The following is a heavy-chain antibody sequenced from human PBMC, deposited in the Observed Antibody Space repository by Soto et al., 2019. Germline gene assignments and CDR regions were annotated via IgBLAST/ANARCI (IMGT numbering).Heavy chain of an antibody. CDR3: ARCIAAAGPIDY. D-gene: IGHD6-13*01. CDR1: GGSISSSNW. Sequence: SETLSLTCAVSGGSISSSNWWIWVRQPPGKGLEWIGEIYHSGSTNYNPSLKSRLIISLDKSKNQFSLKLNSVTAADTAVYYCARCIAAAGPIDYWGQVTLVTVSS. V-gene: IGHV4-4*02. CDR2: IYHSGST. J-gene: IGHJ4*02.